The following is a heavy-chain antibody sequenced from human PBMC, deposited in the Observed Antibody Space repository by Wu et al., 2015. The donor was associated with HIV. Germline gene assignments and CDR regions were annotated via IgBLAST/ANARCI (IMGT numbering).Heavy chain of an antibody. D-gene: IGHD2-21*01. Sequence: HLVQSGPEVRKPGTSMKVSCKASGFTFSTSAIQWVRKARGQRLEWIGWIDVNSGNTNYAQKFQDRGTIDWDMSTATAHLELSSLRSEDTAVYYCGAHYSEGVWWGIMDFWGQGTVVTVSS. CDR1: GFTFSTSA. CDR2: IDVNSGNT. J-gene: IGHJ4*02. CDR3: GAHYSEGVWWGIMDF. V-gene: IGHV1-58*02.